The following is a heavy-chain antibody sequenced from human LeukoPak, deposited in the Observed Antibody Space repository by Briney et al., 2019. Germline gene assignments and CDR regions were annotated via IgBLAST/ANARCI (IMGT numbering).Heavy chain of an antibody. CDR3: ARDRAVATENWFDP. CDR1: GFTSSDYY. Sequence: VGSLRLSCAASGFTSSDYYMSWIRQAPGKGVEWVSYISSSGSTIYYADSVKGRFTISRDNAKNSLYLQMNSLRAEDTAVYYCARDRAVATENWFDPWGQGTLVTVSS. CDR2: ISSSGSTI. D-gene: IGHD6-19*01. V-gene: IGHV3-11*04. J-gene: IGHJ5*02.